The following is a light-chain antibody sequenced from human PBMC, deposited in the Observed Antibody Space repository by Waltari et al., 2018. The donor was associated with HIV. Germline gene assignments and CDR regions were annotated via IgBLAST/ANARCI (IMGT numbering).Light chain of an antibody. CDR2: GNT. CDR1: SSHIGAGYD. CDR3: QSYDISLSGWV. V-gene: IGLV1-40*01. Sequence: QSVLTQPPSVSGAPGQRVTISCTGSSSHIGAGYDVQWYQQFPGTAPKVLIYGNTYRPSGVPDRFSGSKSGSSASLLITGLQAEDDADYYCQSYDISLSGWVFGGGTKLTVL. J-gene: IGLJ3*02.